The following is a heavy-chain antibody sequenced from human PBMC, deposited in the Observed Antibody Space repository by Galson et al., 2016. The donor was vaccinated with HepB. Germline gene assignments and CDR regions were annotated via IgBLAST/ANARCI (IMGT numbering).Heavy chain of an antibody. CDR3: ARADYGDYMIDY. V-gene: IGHV3-33*01. D-gene: IGHD4-17*01. CDR1: GFTFNSYG. CDR2: IWYDGNKQ. Sequence: SLRLSCAASGFTFNSYGMHWVRQSPDKGLEWVAVIWYDGNKQYYADSVKGRFTISRDNSKSTLYLQMNSLRVEDTAVYYCARADYGDYMIDYWGQGTLVTVSS. J-gene: IGHJ4*02.